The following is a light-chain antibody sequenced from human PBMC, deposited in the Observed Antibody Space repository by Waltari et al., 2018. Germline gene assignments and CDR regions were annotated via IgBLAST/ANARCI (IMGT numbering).Light chain of an antibody. V-gene: IGKV2D-29*02. J-gene: IGKJ4*01. CDR1: QSLLHSDGKTY. CDR3: MQSIQLPPLT. CDR2: GVS. Sequence: DIVMTQTPLSLSVTPGQPASISCKSSQSLLHSDGKTYLYWYLQKPGQSPQLLIYGVSNRFSGVPDRFSGSGSGTDFTLKISRVEAEDVGVYYCMQSIQLPPLTFGGGTKVEIK.